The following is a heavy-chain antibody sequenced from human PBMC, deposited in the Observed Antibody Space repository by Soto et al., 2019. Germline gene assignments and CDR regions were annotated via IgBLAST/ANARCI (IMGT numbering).Heavy chain of an antibody. CDR3: AKVVYPDYYYYYGMDV. J-gene: IGHJ6*02. CDR2: ISYDGSNK. Sequence: QVQLVESGGGVVQPGRSLRLSCAASGFTFSSYGMHWVRQAPGKGLEWVAVISYDGSNKYYADSVKGRFTISRDNSKSTLYLQMNSLRAEDTAVYYCAKVVYPDYYYYYGMDVWGQGTTVTVSS. CDR1: GFTFSSYG. V-gene: IGHV3-30*18. D-gene: IGHD1-26*01.